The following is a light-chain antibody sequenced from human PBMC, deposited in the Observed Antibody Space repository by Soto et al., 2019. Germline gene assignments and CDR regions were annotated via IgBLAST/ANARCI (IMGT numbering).Light chain of an antibody. Sequence: QSVLTQPASVSGSPGQSITISCTGTSSDVGGYNFVSWYQQHPGKAPKLMIYEVSNRPSGVSNRFSSSKSGHTASLTISGLQAEDEADYYCSSFTSGSTLFGTGTKLTVL. CDR2: EVS. CDR1: SSDVGGYNF. V-gene: IGLV2-14*01. J-gene: IGLJ1*01. CDR3: SSFTSGSTL.